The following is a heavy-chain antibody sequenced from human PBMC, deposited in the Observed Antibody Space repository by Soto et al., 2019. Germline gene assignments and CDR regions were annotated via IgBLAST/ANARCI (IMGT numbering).Heavy chain of an antibody. V-gene: IGHV5-51*01. CDR2: IYPGDSET. Sequence: PGESLKISCKGSGYNFTTFWIGWVRQVLGKGLEWMGIIYPGDSETKYSPDFEGQVTISADRSTNTAYLQWRSLRASDTAMYYCARLGFPGAIYFDSWGLGTLVTVSS. J-gene: IGHJ4*02. CDR1: GYNFTTFW. CDR3: ARLGFPGAIYFDS.